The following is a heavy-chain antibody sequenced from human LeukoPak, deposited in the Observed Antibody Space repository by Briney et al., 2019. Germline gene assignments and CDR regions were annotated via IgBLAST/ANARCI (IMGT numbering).Heavy chain of an antibody. CDR2: INPNSGGT. CDR1: GYTFTGYY. Sequence: ASVKVSCKASGYTFTGYYMHWVRQAPGQGLEGMGWINPNSGGTNYAQKFQGRVTMTRDTSISTAYMELSRLRSDDTAVYYCARDQDIVVVPAAQAFDPWGQGTLVTVSS. D-gene: IGHD2-2*01. CDR3: ARDQDIVVVPAAQAFDP. V-gene: IGHV1-2*02. J-gene: IGHJ5*02.